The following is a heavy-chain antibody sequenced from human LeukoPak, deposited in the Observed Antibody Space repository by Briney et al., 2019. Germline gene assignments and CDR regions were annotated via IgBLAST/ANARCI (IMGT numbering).Heavy chain of an antibody. J-gene: IGHJ3*02. V-gene: IGHV3-30*18. CDR1: GLTFSTFG. Sequence: SGGSLRLSCAASGLTFSTFGMHWVRQAPGKGLEWVAVISYDGSDKDYADSVKGRFTISRDDSKNTLYLQMNSLRAEDTAVYYCAKEGRGGDCYSLAFDIWGQGTMVTVSS. D-gene: IGHD2-21*02. CDR3: AKEGRGGDCYSLAFDI. CDR2: ISYDGSDK.